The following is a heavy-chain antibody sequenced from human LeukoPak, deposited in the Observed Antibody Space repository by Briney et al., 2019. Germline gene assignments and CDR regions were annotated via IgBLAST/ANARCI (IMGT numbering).Heavy chain of an antibody. CDR2: IYTSGST. V-gene: IGHV4-4*07. D-gene: IGHD2-2*01. CDR3: AREVLYCSSTSCYLNWFDS. Sequence: SETLSLTCTVSGGSISSYYWSWIRQPAGKGLEWIGRIYTSGSTNYNPSLKSRVTMSVDTSKNQFSLKLSSVTAADTAVYYCAREVLYCSSTSCYLNWFDSWGQGTLVTVSS. CDR1: GGSISSYY. J-gene: IGHJ5*01.